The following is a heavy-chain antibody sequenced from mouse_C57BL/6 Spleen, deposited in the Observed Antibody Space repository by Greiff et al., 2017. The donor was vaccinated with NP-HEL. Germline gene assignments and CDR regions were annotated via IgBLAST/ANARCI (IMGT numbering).Heavy chain of an antibody. CDR1: GYTFTDYY. V-gene: IGHV1-19*01. CDR3: ARRFSTGTGAMDY. D-gene: IGHD4-1*02. CDR2: INPYNGGT. Sequence: EVQLQQSGPVLVKPGASVKMSCKASGYTFTDYYMNWVKQSHGKSLEWIGVINPYNGGTSYNQKFKGKATLTVDKSSSTAYMELNSLTSEDSAVYYCARRFSTGTGAMDYWGQGTSVTVSS. J-gene: IGHJ4*01.